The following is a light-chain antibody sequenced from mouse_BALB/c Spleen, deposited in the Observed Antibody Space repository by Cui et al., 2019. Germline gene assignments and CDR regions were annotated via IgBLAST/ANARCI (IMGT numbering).Light chain of an antibody. J-gene: IGKJ2*01. V-gene: IGKV12-46*01. CDR3: QQLWGTPYT. CDR1: KNIESN. Sequence: IQMTQSPASLSVSVGDTVTITWRASKNIESNVEWYQQKQGKSPQLRVYAATNLADGVPARFSGSGSGTQYSLKINSLKSEDFGSYYCQQLWGTPYTFGGGTKLEIK. CDR2: AAT.